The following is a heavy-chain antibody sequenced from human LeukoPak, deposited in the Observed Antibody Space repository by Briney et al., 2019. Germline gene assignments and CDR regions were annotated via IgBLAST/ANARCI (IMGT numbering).Heavy chain of an antibody. CDR2: ISTSSSAI. CDR3: ARAFCSNSASGY. Sequence: GGSLRLSCAASGFTFSSYAMNWVRQAPGKGLEWVSYISTSSSAIYYADSVKGRFTISRDNAKNSLYLQMNSLRAEDTAVYYCARAFCSNSASGYWGQGTLVTVSS. D-gene: IGHD4-11*01. CDR1: GFTFSSYA. J-gene: IGHJ4*02. V-gene: IGHV3-48*01.